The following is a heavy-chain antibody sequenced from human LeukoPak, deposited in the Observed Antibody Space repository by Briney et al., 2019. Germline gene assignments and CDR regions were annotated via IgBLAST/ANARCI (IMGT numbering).Heavy chain of an antibody. V-gene: IGHV3-7*03. CDR3: ARMWIQLWPFDY. CDR2: INQDGSEK. Sequence: GGSLRLPCAASGFIFSNYWMSWVRQAPGQGLEWVANINQDGSEKDYVDSLKGRFTISRDNAKNSLYLQMNSLRAKDTAVYYCARMWIQLWPFDYWGQGTLVTVSS. J-gene: IGHJ4*02. CDR1: GFIFSNYW. D-gene: IGHD5-18*01.